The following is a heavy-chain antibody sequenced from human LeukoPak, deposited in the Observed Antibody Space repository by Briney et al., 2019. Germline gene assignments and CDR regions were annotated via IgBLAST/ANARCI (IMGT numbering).Heavy chain of an antibody. J-gene: IGHJ4*02. V-gene: IGHV4-38-2*02. Sequence: SETLSLTCTVSGYSISSGYYWGWIRQPPGKGLEWIGSIYHSGSTYYNPSLKSRVTISVDTSKNQFSLKLSSVTAADTAVYYCARVGWELLLPYYFDYWGQGTLVTVSS. D-gene: IGHD1-26*01. CDR1: GYSISSGYY. CDR3: ARVGWELLLPYYFDY. CDR2: IYHSGST.